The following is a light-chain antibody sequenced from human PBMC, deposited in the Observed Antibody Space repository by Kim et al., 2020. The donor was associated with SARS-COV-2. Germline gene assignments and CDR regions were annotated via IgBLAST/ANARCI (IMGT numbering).Light chain of an antibody. CDR3: GTWDTSLSGVV. CDR2: DNN. V-gene: IGLV1-51*01. CDR1: SSNIGEKS. J-gene: IGLJ2*01. Sequence: GQKVTISCAGSSSNIGEKSVSWYQQLPGTDPKRLICDNNKRPSEIPDRFSGAKSGTSATLDSTGLQTGDEADYYCGTWDTSLSGVVFGGGTQLTVL.